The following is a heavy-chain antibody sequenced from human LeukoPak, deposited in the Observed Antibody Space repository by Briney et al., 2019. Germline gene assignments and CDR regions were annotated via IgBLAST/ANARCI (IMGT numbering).Heavy chain of an antibody. V-gene: IGHV4-59*08. Sequence: SETLSLTCTVSGGSVSSYYRSWIRQPPGKGLEWIGYIHYTGSTNYNPSLKSRVTISVDTSKNQFSLKVTSVTAADTAVYYCARNVKGMNVWGQGTTVTVSS. CDR1: GGSVSSYY. D-gene: IGHD3-16*01. J-gene: IGHJ6*02. CDR3: ARNVKGMNV. CDR2: IHYTGST.